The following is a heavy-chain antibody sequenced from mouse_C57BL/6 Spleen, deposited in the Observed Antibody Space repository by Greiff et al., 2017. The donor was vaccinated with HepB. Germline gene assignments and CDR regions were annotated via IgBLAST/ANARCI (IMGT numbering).Heavy chain of an antibody. Sequence: VQLQQSGAELVRPGSSVKLSCKASGYTFTSYWMDWVKQRPGQGLEWIGNIYPSDSETHYNQKFKDKATLTVDKSSSTAYMQLSSLTSEDSVVYDCASTGANPYYYAMDYWGQGTSVTVSS. V-gene: IGHV1-61*01. CDR2: IYPSDSET. CDR1: GYTFTSYW. D-gene: IGHD3-1*01. CDR3: ASTGANPYYYAMDY. J-gene: IGHJ4*01.